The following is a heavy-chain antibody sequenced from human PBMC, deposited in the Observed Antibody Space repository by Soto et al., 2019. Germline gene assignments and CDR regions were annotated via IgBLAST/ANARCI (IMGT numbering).Heavy chain of an antibody. V-gene: IGHV3-66*01. CDR2: IYSGGST. CDR1: GFTVSSNY. J-gene: IGHJ3*02. D-gene: IGHD3-9*01. Sequence: PGGSLRLSCAASGFTVSSNYMSWVRKAPGKGLEWVSVIYSGGSTYYADSVKGRFTISRDNSKNTLYLQMNSLRAEDTAVYYCARESTGYYFGAFDIWGQGTMVTVSS. CDR3: ARESTGYYFGAFDI.